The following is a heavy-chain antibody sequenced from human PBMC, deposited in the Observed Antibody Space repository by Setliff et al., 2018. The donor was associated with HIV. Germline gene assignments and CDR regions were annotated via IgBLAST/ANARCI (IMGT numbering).Heavy chain of an antibody. D-gene: IGHD3-10*02. V-gene: IGHV4-4*02. CDR1: GGSISSFNW. Sequence: PSETLSLTCDVSGGSISSFNWWCWVRQSPGKGLEWIGEIYHTGSTNYSPSLKSRVTISVDKSKNQFSLRLNSVTAADTAVYDCARVQYHYVNNGDSYYFTHWGHGTLVTVSS. J-gene: IGHJ4*01. CDR3: ARVQYHYVNNGDSYYFTH. CDR2: IYHTGST.